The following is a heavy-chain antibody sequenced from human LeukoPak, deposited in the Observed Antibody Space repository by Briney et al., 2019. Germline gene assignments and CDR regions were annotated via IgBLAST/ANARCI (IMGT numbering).Heavy chain of an antibody. CDR1: RYSITSGYF. J-gene: IGHJ4*02. CDR3: ARPPDSSDYGAAFDF. V-gene: IGHV4-38-2*01. Sequence: SETLSLTCGVSRYSITSGYFWGWIRQPPGKGLEWIGSIYHRGTTSYNPSLKSRVTISVDTSKNQFSLKLSSVTAADTAVYYCARPPDSSDYGAAFDFWGQGTLVTVSS. D-gene: IGHD4-17*01. CDR2: IYHRGTT.